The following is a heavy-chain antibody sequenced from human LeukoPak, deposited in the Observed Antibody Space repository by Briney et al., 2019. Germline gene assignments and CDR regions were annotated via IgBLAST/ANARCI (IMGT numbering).Heavy chain of an antibody. CDR3: ARDAGYGYDRFDY. CDR1: GFIFSSYW. CDR2: IKKDGSDK. V-gene: IGHV3-7*01. Sequence: GGSLRLSCAASGFIFSSYWMAWVRQAPGKGLEWVANIKKDGSDKNYVESLKGRFTISRDNAKNSLYLQMDSLRAEDTAVYYCARDAGYGYDRFDYWGQGTQVTVSS. J-gene: IGHJ4*02. D-gene: IGHD5-18*01.